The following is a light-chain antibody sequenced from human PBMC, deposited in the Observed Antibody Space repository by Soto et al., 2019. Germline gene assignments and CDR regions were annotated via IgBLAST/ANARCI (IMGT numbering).Light chain of an antibody. V-gene: IGKV1-33*01. J-gene: IGKJ5*01. CDR3: QQYDHPPYT. CDR1: QDISKC. CDR2: DAS. Sequence: DIQVTQSPSSLSASVGDRVSITCQASQDISKCLNWYQQKAGEAPKLLIYDASNLETGVPSRFSGLGSGTDFTFTISSLQPEDIATYYCQQYDHPPYTFGQGTRLEIK.